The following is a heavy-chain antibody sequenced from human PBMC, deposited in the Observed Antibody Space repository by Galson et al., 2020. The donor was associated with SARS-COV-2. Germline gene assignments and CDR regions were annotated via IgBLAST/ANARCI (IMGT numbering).Heavy chain of an antibody. J-gene: IGHJ5*02. CDR3: ATSSPFYDSSGYKNWFDP. CDR2: FDPEDGET. Sequence: ASVKVSCKVSGYTLTELSMHWVRQAPGKGLEWMGGFDPEDGETIYAQKFQGRVTMTEDTSTDTAYRELSSLRSEDTAVYYCATSSPFYDSSGYKNWFDPWGQGTLVTVSS. D-gene: IGHD3-22*01. CDR1: GYTLTELS. V-gene: IGHV1-24*01.